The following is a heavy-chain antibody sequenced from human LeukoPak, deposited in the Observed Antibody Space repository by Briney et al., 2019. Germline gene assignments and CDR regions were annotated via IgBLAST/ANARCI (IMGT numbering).Heavy chain of an antibody. CDR3: AGTYYYDSSGYYPNWFDP. J-gene: IGHJ5*02. CDR1: GYTFTGYY. CDR2: IIPIFGTA. V-gene: IGHV1-69*13. D-gene: IGHD3-22*01. Sequence: SVKVSCKASGYTFTGYYMHWVRQAPGQGLEWMGGIIPIFGTANYAQKFQGRVTITADESTSTAYMELSSLRSEDTAVYYCAGTYYYDSSGYYPNWFDPWGQGTLVTVSS.